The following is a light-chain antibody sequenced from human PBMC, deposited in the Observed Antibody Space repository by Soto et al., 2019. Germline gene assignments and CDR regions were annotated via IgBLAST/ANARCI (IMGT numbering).Light chain of an antibody. CDR1: TGAVTSGHF. Sequence: QAVVTQEPSLTVSPGGTVTLTCGSSTGAVTSGHFPFWFQQKPGQAPRALIDDTNRKHSWTPARFSGSLLGGKAALTLSGAQPEDEAYYYCLLAYTGARVFGGGTKVTVL. CDR2: DTN. V-gene: IGLV7-46*01. J-gene: IGLJ2*01. CDR3: LLAYTGARV.